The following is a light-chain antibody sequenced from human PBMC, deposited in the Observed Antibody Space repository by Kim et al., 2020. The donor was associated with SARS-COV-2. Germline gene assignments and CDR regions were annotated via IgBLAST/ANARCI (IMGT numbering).Light chain of an antibody. Sequence: AVQLTQSPSSLSASVGDRVTITCRASQGISSALAWYQQKPGKAPQLLIYAASTLQSGVPSRFSGSGSGTDFTLTISSLQPEDFATYYCQQFSLYPSLTFGGGTKVDIK. J-gene: IGKJ4*01. CDR1: QGISSA. CDR2: AAS. V-gene: IGKV1-13*02. CDR3: QQFSLYPSLT.